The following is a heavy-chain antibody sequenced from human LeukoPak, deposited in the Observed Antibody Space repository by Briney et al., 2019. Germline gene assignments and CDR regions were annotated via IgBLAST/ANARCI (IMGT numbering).Heavy chain of an antibody. Sequence: ASVKVSCKASGYTFTNYGINWVRQAPGQGLEWMGWINVYNGNTNYARNLQGRVTMTTGTSTSTVYMELWGLRSDDTAVYYCARVRNTGYDYYYYGIDVWGQGTTVTVSS. D-gene: IGHD5-12*01. CDR2: INVYNGNT. CDR1: GYTFTNYG. V-gene: IGHV1-18*01. CDR3: ARVRNTGYDYYYYGIDV. J-gene: IGHJ6*02.